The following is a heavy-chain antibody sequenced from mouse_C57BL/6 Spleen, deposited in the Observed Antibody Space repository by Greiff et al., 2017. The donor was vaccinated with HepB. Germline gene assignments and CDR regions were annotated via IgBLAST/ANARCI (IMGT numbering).Heavy chain of an antibody. Sequence: EVKLMESGGGLVKPGGSLKLSCAASGFTFSDYGMHWVRQAPEKGLEWVAYISSGSSTNYYADTVKGRFTISRDNAKNTLFLQMTSLRSEDTAMYYCARTLHFDYWGQGTTLTVSS. CDR1: GFTFSDYG. CDR3: ARTLHFDY. V-gene: IGHV5-17*01. J-gene: IGHJ2*01. CDR2: ISSGSSTN.